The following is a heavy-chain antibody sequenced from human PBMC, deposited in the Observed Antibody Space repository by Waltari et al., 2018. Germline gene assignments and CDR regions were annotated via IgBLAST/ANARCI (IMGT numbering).Heavy chain of an antibody. CDR2: IRNSGGNI. Sequence: EVQLLDTGVGLVQPGGSLRLSCAASGVRFSNYDMAWVRQAPGKGLEWVSGIRNSGGNIYYGDSVKGRFAISRDNSRNTLHLQMNGLRAEDTAIYYCTSWRVVAGTGWFDSWGQGTLVTVSS. D-gene: IGHD2-15*01. V-gene: IGHV3-23*01. CDR1: GVRFSNYD. CDR3: TSWRVVAGTGWFDS. J-gene: IGHJ5*01.